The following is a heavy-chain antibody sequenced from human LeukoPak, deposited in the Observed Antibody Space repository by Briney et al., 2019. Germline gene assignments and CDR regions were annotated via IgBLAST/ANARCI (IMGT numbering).Heavy chain of an antibody. D-gene: IGHD6-13*01. CDR3: ARVAAAGRAEYFQH. CDR2: INHSGST. J-gene: IGHJ1*01. Sequence: SETLSLTCAVYGGSFSGYYWSWIRQPPGKGLEWIGEINHSGSTNYNPTLKSRVTISVDTSKNQFSLKLSSVTAADTAVYYCARVAAAGRAEYFQHWGQGTLVTVSS. V-gene: IGHV4-34*01. CDR1: GGSFSGYY.